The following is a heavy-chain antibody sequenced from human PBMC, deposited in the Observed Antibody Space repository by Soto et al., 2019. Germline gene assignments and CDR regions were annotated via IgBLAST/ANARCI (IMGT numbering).Heavy chain of an antibody. Sequence: GGSLRRSCVVSGFTFSDYSMYWVRQAPGKGLEWVSEISATGGTTNYADSVKGRYTISRDNSNNTLYLQLTNLRAEDTAMFYCAKASSAWYGSKNYYFDSWGQGALVTVS. CDR2: ISATGGTT. V-gene: IGHV3-23*01. J-gene: IGHJ4*02. D-gene: IGHD6-19*01. CDR1: GFTFSDYS. CDR3: AKASSAWYGSKNYYFDS.